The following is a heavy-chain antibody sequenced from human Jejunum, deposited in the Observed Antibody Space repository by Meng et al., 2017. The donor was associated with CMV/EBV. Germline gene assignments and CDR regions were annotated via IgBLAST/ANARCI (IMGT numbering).Heavy chain of an antibody. V-gene: IGHV3-66*01. Sequence: VQLVESGGGVVQPGGSLRLSCAASGFTVSNSYMSWVRQAPGKGLEWVSVIYGGGSTYYADSVKGRFTISRDSSKNTLYLQMNSLRAEDTAVYYCAREGTTLVTYDYWGQGTLVTVSS. D-gene: IGHD5-18*01. CDR3: AREGTTLVTYDY. CDR2: IYGGGST. CDR1: GFTVSNSY. J-gene: IGHJ4*02.